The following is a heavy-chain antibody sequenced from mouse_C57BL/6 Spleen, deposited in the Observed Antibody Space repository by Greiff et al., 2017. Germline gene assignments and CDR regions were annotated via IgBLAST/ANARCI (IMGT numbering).Heavy chain of an antibody. Sequence: QVQLQQSGAELVRPGTSVKVSCKASGYAFTNYLIEWVKQRPGQGLEWIGVINPGSGGTNYNEKFKGKATLTADKSSSTAYMQLISLTSEDSAVSFCARPFYYGSSYDYAMDYWGQGTSVTVSS. D-gene: IGHD1-1*01. CDR1: GYAFTNYL. J-gene: IGHJ4*01. CDR2: INPGSGGT. CDR3: ARPFYYGSSYDYAMDY. V-gene: IGHV1-54*01.